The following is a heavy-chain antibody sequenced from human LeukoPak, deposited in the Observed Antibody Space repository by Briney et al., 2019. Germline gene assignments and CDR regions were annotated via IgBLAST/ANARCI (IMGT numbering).Heavy chain of an antibody. D-gene: IGHD3-10*01. CDR1: GFTFSNAW. Sequence: PGGSLRLSCAASGFTFSNAWMSWVRQAPGKGLEWVARIKSKTDGGTTDYAAPVKGRFTISRDDSKNTLYLQMNSLKTEDTAVYYCTTSEVTMVRGVISNFLYYFDYWGQGTLVTVSS. J-gene: IGHJ4*02. CDR3: TTSEVTMVRGVISNFLYYFDY. CDR2: IKSKTDGGTT. V-gene: IGHV3-15*01.